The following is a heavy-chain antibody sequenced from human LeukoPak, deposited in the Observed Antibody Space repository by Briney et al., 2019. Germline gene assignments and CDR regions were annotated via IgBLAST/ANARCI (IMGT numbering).Heavy chain of an antibody. CDR1: GFTFSSYG. V-gene: IGHV3-33*01. CDR3: ARDQYSSGWSGDY. D-gene: IGHD6-19*01. CDR2: IWYDGSDK. Sequence: GRSLRLSCAASGFTFSSYGMHWVRQAPGKGLEWVAVIWYDGSDKYYVDSVKGRFTIPRDNSKNTLYLQMNSLRAEDTAVYYCARDQYSSGWSGDYWGQGTLVTVSS. J-gene: IGHJ4*02.